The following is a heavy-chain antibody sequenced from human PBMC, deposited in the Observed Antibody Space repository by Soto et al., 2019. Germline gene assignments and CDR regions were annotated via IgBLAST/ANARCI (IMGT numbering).Heavy chain of an antibody. CDR3: ARADSGYAHGYYYYGMDV. J-gene: IGHJ6*02. Sequence: GGSLRLSCAASGFTFSSYSMNWVLQAPGKGLEWVSYISSSSSTIYYADSVKGRFTISRDNAKNSLYLQMNSLRAEDTAVYYCARADSGYAHGYYYYGMDVWGQGTTVTVSS. CDR2: ISSSSSTI. CDR1: GFTFSSYS. D-gene: IGHD5-12*01. V-gene: IGHV3-48*01.